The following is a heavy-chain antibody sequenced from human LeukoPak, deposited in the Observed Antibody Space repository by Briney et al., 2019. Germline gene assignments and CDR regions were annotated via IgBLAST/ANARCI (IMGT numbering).Heavy chain of an antibody. CDR2: ISGSGGST. D-gene: IGHD2-21*02. J-gene: IGHJ5*02. CDR1: GFTFSSYA. CDR3: AKVVVTATHNWFDP. V-gene: IGHV3-23*01. Sequence: PGGSLRLSCAASGFTFSSYAMSRVRQAPGKGLEWVSAISGSGGSTYYADSVKGRFTISRDNSKNTLYLQMNSLRTEDTAVYYCAKVVVTATHNWFDPWGQGTLVTVSS.